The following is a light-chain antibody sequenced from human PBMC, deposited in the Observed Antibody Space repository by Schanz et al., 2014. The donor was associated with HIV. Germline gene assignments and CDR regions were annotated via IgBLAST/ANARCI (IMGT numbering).Light chain of an antibody. V-gene: IGKV3D-15*01. CDR3: LQHNTYPLT. Sequence: EIVMTQSPATLSVSPGERATLSCRASQSIGSNLAWYQHKPGQAPRLLVYGASTTATGIPARFSGSGSGTEFTLTISSLQSEDFATYYCLQHNTYPLTFGQGTRLETK. CDR1: QSIGSN. CDR2: GAS. J-gene: IGKJ5*01.